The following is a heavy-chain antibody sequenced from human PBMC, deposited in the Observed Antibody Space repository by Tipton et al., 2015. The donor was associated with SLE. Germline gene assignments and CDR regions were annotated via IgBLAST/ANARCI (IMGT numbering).Heavy chain of an antibody. J-gene: IGHJ5*02. CDR3: ARRKGSGWQGDNWFDP. Sequence: RSLRLSCAASGFTFSSYAMHWVRQAPGKGLEWVAVISYDGSNKYYADSVKGRFTISRDNSKNTLYLQMNSLRAEDTALYYCARRKGSGWQGDNWFDPWGQGTLIIVSS. D-gene: IGHD6-19*01. V-gene: IGHV3-30-3*01. CDR1: GFTFSSYA. CDR2: ISYDGSNK.